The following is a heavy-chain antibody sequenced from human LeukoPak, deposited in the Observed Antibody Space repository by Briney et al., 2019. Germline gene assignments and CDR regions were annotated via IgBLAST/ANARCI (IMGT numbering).Heavy chain of an antibody. CDR2: MNPDSGVT. CDR3: ARDPGFLQSDY. CDR1: GYSFTTYW. Sequence: ASVKVSCKASGYSFTTYWIHWVRQAPGQGLEWMGCMNPDSGVTGYAQRFQGRVTMTTDTSINTAYMQLTGLKSDDTAVYFCARDPGFLQSDYWGQGTLVTVPS. D-gene: IGHD5-24*01. V-gene: IGHV1-2*02. J-gene: IGHJ4*02.